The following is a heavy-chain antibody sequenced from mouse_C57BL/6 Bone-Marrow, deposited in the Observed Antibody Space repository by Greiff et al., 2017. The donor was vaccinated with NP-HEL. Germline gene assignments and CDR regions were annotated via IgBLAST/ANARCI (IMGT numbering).Heavy chain of an antibody. Sequence: EVQLQESGAELVKPGASVKLSCKASGFNIKDYYMHWVKQRTEQGLEWIGRIDPEDGETKYAPKFQGKATITADTSSKTAYLQLSSLTSEDTAVYYCAPFITTSDWYFDVWGTGTTVTVSS. V-gene: IGHV14-2*01. CDR1: GFNIKDYY. CDR3: APFITTSDWYFDV. CDR2: IDPEDGET. J-gene: IGHJ1*03. D-gene: IGHD1-1*01.